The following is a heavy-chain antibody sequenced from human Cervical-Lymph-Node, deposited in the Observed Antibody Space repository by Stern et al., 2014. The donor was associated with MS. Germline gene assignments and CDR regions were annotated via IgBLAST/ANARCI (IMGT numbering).Heavy chain of an antibody. Sequence: VQLVESGAEMRKPGSSVRVSCKASGGTFSTSVISWLRQAPGQGLEWMGGISPMFGRANYAQKVQGSVTITADESTSTVYMGLTSLRSEDTGVYYCARERDNSYAFDSWGQGTLLTVSS. CDR3: ARERDNSYAFDS. D-gene: IGHD3-16*01. V-gene: IGHV1-69*01. J-gene: IGHJ4*02. CDR2: ISPMFGRA. CDR1: GGTFSTSV.